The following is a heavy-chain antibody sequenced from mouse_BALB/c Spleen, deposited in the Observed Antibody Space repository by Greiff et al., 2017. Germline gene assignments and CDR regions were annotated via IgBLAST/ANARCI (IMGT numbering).Heavy chain of an antibody. D-gene: IGHD4-1*01. J-gene: IGHJ4*01. CDR2: INPSNGGT. Sequence: QVQLQQPGAELVKPGASVKLSCKASGYTFTSYYMYWVKQRPGQGLEWIGGINPSNGGTNFNEKFKSKATLTVDKSSSTAYMQLSSLTSEDSAVYDSTRHNWYYAMDYWGQGTSVTVSS. CDR3: TRHNWYYAMDY. CDR1: GYTFTSYY. V-gene: IGHV1S81*02.